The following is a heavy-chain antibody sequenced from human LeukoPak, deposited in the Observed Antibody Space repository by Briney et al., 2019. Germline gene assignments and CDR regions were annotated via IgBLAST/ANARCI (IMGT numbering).Heavy chain of an antibody. CDR1: GFTFDDYA. V-gene: IGHV3-9*01. Sequence: QSGGSLRLSCAASGFTFDDYAMPWVRQAPGKGLEWVSGISWNSGSIGYADSVKGRFTISRDNAKNSLYLQMNSLRAEDTALYYCAKDIADDILTGYYTPRAFDIWGQGTMVTVSS. CDR2: ISWNSGSI. J-gene: IGHJ3*02. D-gene: IGHD3-9*01. CDR3: AKDIADDILTGYYTPRAFDI.